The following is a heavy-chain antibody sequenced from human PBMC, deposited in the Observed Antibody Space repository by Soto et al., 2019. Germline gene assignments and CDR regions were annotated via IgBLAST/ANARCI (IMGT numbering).Heavy chain of an antibody. Sequence: GASVKVSCKASGYTFTNYDINWVRQAPGQGLEWMGWMNPNSGNTGYAQRFQGRLSMTSNSAMKTAYTELSRLRSEDTAVYFCTRDATFGVAFVSYHGMDVWGQGTTVTVSS. CDR3: TRDATFGVAFVSYHGMDV. J-gene: IGHJ6*02. V-gene: IGHV1-8*01. D-gene: IGHD3-3*01. CDR2: MNPNSGNT. CDR1: GYTFTNYD.